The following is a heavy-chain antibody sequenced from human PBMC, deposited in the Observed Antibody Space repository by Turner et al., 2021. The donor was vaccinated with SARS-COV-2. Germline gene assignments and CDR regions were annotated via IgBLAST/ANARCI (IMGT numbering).Heavy chain of an antibody. Sequence: VQLLESGGGLLQPGVSLRLTCSASGFTFSTYAMRWVRQAPGKGLEWIGEVHPYGTTYYNPSLKSRVSMSVETSKNQFSLKLNSVTAADTAFYYCARGDDPRKSGVVWGQGTLVTVSS. J-gene: IGHJ4*02. CDR3: ARGDDPRKSGVV. V-gene: IGHV4-34*01. D-gene: IGHD3-3*01. CDR1: GFTFSTYA. CDR2: VHPYGTT.